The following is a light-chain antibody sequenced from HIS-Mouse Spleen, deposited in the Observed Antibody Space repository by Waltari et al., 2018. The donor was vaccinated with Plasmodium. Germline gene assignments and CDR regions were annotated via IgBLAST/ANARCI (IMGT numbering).Light chain of an antibody. CDR3: CSYAGSSTFVV. CDR1: SSVVGSYNL. J-gene: IGLJ2*01. V-gene: IGLV2-23*03. Sequence: QSALTQPASVSGSPGQSITISCTGTSSVVGSYNLVSWYQQHPGKAPKLMIYEGSKRPSVVSNRFSGSKSGNTASLTISGLQAEDEADYYCCSYAGSSTFVVFGGGTKLTVL. CDR2: EGS.